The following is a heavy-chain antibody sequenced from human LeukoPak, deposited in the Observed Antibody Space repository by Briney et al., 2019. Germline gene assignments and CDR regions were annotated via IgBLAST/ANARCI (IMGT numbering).Heavy chain of an antibody. V-gene: IGHV4-39*01. D-gene: IGHD3-10*01. J-gene: IGHJ5*02. CDR3: ARQERGYYGSGNYYTS. Sequence: SETLSLTCTVSGGSISSSSYYLGWIRQPPGKGLEWIGSIYYSGSTYYNPSLKSRVTISVDTSKNQFSLKLSSVTAADTAVYYCARQERGYYGSGNYYTSWGQGTLVTVSS. CDR2: IYYSGST. CDR1: GGSISSSSYY.